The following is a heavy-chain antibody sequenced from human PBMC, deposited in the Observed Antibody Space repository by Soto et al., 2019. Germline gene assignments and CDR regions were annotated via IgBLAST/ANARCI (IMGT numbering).Heavy chain of an antibody. J-gene: IGHJ6*02. V-gene: IGHV1-69*13. CDR2: IIPVFGAA. CDR1: GGTFSIYA. D-gene: IGHD3-10*02. Sequence: GASVKVSCKASGGTFSIYAISWVRQAPGQGLEWMGGIIPVFGAANYTQKFQGRVTITADESTSTVYMELSSLRSEDTAVYYCARARGPSMLRYYYGLDVWGQGTTVTVSS. CDR3: ARARGPSMLRYYYGLDV.